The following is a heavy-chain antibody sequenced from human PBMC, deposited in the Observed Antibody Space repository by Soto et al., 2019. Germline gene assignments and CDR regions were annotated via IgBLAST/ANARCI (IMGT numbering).Heavy chain of an antibody. Sequence: ASVKVSCKASGYAFTSYGIIWVRQAPGQGLEWMGWISANNGDTNYAQKLQGWVTMTRDTSISTAYMELSRLRSDDTAVYYCARDDSRLGELSNWGQGTLVTVSS. D-gene: IGHD3-16*02. CDR1: GYAFTSYG. J-gene: IGHJ4*02. CDR3: ARDDSRLGELSN. CDR2: ISANNGDT. V-gene: IGHV1-18*01.